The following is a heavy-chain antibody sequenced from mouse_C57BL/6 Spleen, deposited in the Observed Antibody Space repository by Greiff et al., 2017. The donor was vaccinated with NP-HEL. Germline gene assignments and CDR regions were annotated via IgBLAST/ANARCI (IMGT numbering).Heavy chain of an antibody. V-gene: IGHV5-4*01. J-gene: IGHJ2*01. CDR2: ISDGGSYT. CDR1: GFTFSSYA. D-gene: IGHD1-1*01. CDR3: ARDRDGLDY. Sequence: EVKVVESGGGLVKPGGSLKLSCAASGFTFSSYAMSWVRQTPEKRLEWVATISDGGSYTYYPDNVKGRFTISRDNAKNNLYLQMSHLKSEDTAMYYCARDRDGLDYWGQGTTLTVSS.